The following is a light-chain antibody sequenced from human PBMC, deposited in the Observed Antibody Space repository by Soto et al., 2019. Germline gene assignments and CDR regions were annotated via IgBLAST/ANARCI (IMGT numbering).Light chain of an antibody. CDR3: LQDYNYPLT. J-gene: IGKJ4*01. V-gene: IGKV1-6*01. CDR2: AAS. Sequence: AIQMTQSPSSLSASVGDRVTITCRASQGIRHYLGWYQQKPGKAPKLLIYAASSLQSGVPSRFIGSGSGTDFTLTISSLQPEDFATYYWLQDYNYPLTFGGGTKVEIK. CDR1: QGIRHY.